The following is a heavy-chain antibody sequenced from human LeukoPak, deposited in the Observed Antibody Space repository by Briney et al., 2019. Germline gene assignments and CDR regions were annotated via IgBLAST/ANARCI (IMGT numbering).Heavy chain of an antibody. D-gene: IGHD6-13*01. CDR2: MNPNSGNT. J-gene: IGHJ6*03. CDR1: GYTFTSYD. CDR3: ARWRQQLVVGTGHYYYYMDV. Sequence: ASVKVSCKASGYTFTSYDINWVRQATGQGLEWMGWMNPNSGNTGYAQKFQGRVTMTRNTSISTAYMELSSLRSEDTAVYYCARWRQQLVVGTGHYYYYMDVWGKGTTVTVSS. V-gene: IGHV1-8*01.